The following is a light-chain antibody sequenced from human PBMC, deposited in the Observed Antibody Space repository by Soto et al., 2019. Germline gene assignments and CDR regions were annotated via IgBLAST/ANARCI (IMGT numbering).Light chain of an antibody. V-gene: IGKV3-20*01. CDR1: QSVSNSN. Sequence: EIVLTQSPGTLSLSPGERATLSCRASQSVSNSNLAWYQQKPGKAPRRLIYGASSRATGIPDRFSGSGSGTDFTLTISRLEPEDFAMYYCQQYGNSPWTFGQGTQVEIK. CDR2: GAS. J-gene: IGKJ1*01. CDR3: QQYGNSPWT.